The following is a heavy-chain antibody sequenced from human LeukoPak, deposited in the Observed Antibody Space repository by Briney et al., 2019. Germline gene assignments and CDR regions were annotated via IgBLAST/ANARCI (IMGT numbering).Heavy chain of an antibody. CDR1: GFTFSDYY. CDR2: ISGSGGST. V-gene: IGHV3-23*01. D-gene: IGHD6-19*01. J-gene: IGHJ3*02. CDR3: AKDGYSSGWYRGYDAFDI. Sequence: HGGSLRLSCAASGFTFSDYYMSWVRQAPGKGLEWVSAISGSGGSTYYADSVKGRFTISRDNSKNTLYLQMNSLRAEDTAVYYCAKDGYSSGWYRGYDAFDIWGQGTMVTVSS.